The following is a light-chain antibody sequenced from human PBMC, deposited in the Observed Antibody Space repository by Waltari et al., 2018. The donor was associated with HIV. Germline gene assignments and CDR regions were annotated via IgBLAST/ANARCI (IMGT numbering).Light chain of an antibody. CDR1: NIGSKS. Sequence: SYVLTQPPSVSVAPGKTARITCGGTNIGSKSVHWYQQKPGQAPLLVIYYDSARPSGIPERFSGSNSGNTATLTISRFEAGDEADYYCQVWDSSSDHVVFGGGTNLTVL. J-gene: IGLJ2*01. CDR2: YDS. CDR3: QVWDSSSDHVV. V-gene: IGLV3-21*04.